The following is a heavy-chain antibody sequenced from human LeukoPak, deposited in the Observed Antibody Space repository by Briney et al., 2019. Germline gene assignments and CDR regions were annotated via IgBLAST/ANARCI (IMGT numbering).Heavy chain of an antibody. CDR1: GFTFSSYW. CDR2: IKQDGSEK. Sequence: PGGSLRLSCAASGFTFSSYWMSWVRQAPGKGLEWVANIKQDGSEKYYVDSVKGRFTISRDNAKNTLYLQMNSLGAEDTAGYYCLRGGPSFLGFPHRGQGTLVTVSS. D-gene: IGHD2/OR15-2a*01. J-gene: IGHJ4*02. V-gene: IGHV3-7*01. CDR3: LRGGPSFLGFPH.